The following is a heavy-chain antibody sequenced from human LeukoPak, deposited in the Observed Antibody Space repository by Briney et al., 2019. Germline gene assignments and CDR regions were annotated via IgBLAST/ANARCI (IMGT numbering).Heavy chain of an antibody. D-gene: IGHD2-8*01. CDR1: GGTFSSYA. J-gene: IGHJ4*02. CDR2: IIPIFGTA. Sequence: ASVKVSCKASGGTFSSYAISWVRQAPGQGLEWMGGIIPIFGTANYAQKFQGRVTITADESTSTAYVELSSLRSEDTAVYYCARSLSVYRIYYFDYWGQGTLVTVSS. CDR3: ARSLSVYRIYYFDY. V-gene: IGHV1-69*01.